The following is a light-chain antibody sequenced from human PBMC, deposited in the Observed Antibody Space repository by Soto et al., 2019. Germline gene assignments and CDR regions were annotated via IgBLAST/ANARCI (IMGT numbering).Light chain of an antibody. CDR3: HQYNHVPYT. CDR1: QDISNY. CDR2: AAS. J-gene: IGKJ2*01. V-gene: IGKV1-33*01. Sequence: DIQMTQSPSSLSASVGDRVTITCQASQDISNYLNWYQEKPGKAPKLLIYAASNLETGVPSRFSGSGSETDFTLTISSLRPEDTATYYCHQYNHVPYTFGQGTKLEIK.